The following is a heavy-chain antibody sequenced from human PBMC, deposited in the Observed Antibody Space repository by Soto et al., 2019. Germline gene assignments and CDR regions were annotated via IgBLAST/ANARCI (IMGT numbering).Heavy chain of an antibody. D-gene: IGHD7-27*01. V-gene: IGHV3-33*01. Sequence: GGSLRLSCAASGFTFSSYGMHWVRQAPGKGLEWGAVIWYDGSNKYYADSVKGRFTISRDNSKNTLYLQMNSLRAEDTAVYYCARDQKPLTGDTFDIWGQGTMVTVSS. CDR1: GFTFSSYG. CDR3: ARDQKPLTGDTFDI. J-gene: IGHJ3*02. CDR2: IWYDGSNK.